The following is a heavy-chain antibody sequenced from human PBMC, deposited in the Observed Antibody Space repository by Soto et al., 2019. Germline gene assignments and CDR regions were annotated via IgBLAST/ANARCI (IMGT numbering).Heavy chain of an antibody. CDR1: GASISSDDYY. J-gene: IGHJ4*02. CDR2: IYYIGST. D-gene: IGHD4-17*01. V-gene: IGHV4-30-4*01. CDR3: ARGLRRNNYFDY. Sequence: SETLSLTCTVSGASISSDDYYWSWVRQPPGKGLEWIGYIYYIGSTYYNPSLKSRVTISLDTSKNQFSLNLSSVTAADTAVFYCARGLRRNNYFDYWGQGTLVTVSS.